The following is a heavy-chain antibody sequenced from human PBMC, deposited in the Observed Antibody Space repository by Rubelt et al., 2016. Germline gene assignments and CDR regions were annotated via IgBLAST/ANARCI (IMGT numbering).Heavy chain of an antibody. J-gene: IGHJ6*02. V-gene: IGHV3-33*01. CDR2: IWYDGSNK. D-gene: IGHD3-10*01. CDR1: GFTFNNYG. CDR3: AGQQLRGVMVSGYGMDV. Sequence: GGGLVQPGGSLRLSCAASGFTFNNYGIHWVRQAPGKGLEWVAVIWYDGSNKYYADSVKGRFTISRDNSENTLYLQMNSLGAEDTAVYYCAGQQLRGVMVSGYGMDVWGQGTTVTVSS.